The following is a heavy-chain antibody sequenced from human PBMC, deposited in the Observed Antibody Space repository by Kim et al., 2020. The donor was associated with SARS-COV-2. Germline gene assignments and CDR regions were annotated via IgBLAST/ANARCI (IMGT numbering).Heavy chain of an antibody. CDR1: GGSISSSNW. V-gene: IGHV4-4*02. Sequence: SETLSLTCAVSGGSISSSNWWSWVRQPPGKGLEWIGEIYHSGSTNYNPSLKSRVTISVDKSKNQFSLKLSSVTAADTAVYYCARTNSSGWYGSYYYGMDVWRRGTTITVS. J-gene: IGHJ6*02. D-gene: IGHD6-19*01. CDR2: IYHSGST. CDR3: ARTNSSGWYGSYYYGMDV.